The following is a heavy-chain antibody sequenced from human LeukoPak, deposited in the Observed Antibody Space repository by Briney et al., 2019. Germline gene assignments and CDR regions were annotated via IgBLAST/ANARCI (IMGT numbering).Heavy chain of an antibody. J-gene: IGHJ3*02. D-gene: IGHD3-22*01. Sequence: SETLSLTCAVYGGSFSGYYWSWIRQPPGKGLEWIGVINHSGSTNYNPSLKSRVTISVDTSKNQFSLKLSSVTAADTAVYYCARYYYDSSGYYYNAFDIWGQGTMVTVSS. CDR1: GGSFSGYY. V-gene: IGHV4-34*01. CDR2: INHSGST. CDR3: ARYYYDSSGYYYNAFDI.